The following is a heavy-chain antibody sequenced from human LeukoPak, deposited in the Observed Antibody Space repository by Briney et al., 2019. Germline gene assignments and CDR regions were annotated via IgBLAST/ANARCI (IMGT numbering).Heavy chain of an antibody. CDR2: MNPSSGNT. D-gene: IGHD4-23*01. CDR1: GYTFTSYD. J-gene: IGHJ4*02. Sequence: GASVKVSCKASGYTFTSYDINWVRQATGQGLEWMGWMNPSSGNTGYAQKFQGRVTMTRNTSISTAYMELSSLRSEDTAVYYCARGPSMVVTHGDYWGQGTLVTVSS. V-gene: IGHV1-8*01. CDR3: ARGPSMVVTHGDY.